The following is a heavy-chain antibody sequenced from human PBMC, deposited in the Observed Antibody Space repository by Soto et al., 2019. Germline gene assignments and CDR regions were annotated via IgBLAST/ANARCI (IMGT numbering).Heavy chain of an antibody. Sequence: ASVKVSRKASGYTFTSYGISWVRQAPGQGLEWMGWISAYNGNTNYAQKLQGRVTMTTDTSTSTAYMELRSLRSDDTAVYYCAREGYSSSWSIKYYYYGMDVWGQGTTVTVSS. V-gene: IGHV1-18*01. CDR2: ISAYNGNT. CDR3: AREGYSSSWSIKYYYYGMDV. CDR1: GYTFTSYG. J-gene: IGHJ6*02. D-gene: IGHD6-13*01.